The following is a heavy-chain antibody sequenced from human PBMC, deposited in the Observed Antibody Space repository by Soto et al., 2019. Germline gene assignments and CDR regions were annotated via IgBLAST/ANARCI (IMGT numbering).Heavy chain of an antibody. Sequence: SETLSLTCTVSGGSISSGDYYWSWIRQPPGKSLEWIGYIYYSGSTYYNQSLKSRVTISVDTSKNQFSLQLSSVTAADTSVYYCARRRYSYCTNGVCYNNFDYWGQGTLVTVSS. CDR2: IYYSGST. CDR3: ARRRYSYCTNGVCYNNFDY. J-gene: IGHJ4*02. CDR1: GGSISSGDYY. V-gene: IGHV4-30-4*01. D-gene: IGHD2-8*01.